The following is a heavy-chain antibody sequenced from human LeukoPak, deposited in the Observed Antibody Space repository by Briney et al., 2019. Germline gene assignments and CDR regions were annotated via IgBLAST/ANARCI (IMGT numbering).Heavy chain of an antibody. CDR3: ARDRALGGAMAD. CDR1: GYTFTGYY. Sequence: ASVKVSCKASGYTFTGYYMHWVRQAPGQGLEWMGWINPNSGGTNYAQKFQGRVTMTRDTSISTAYMELNSLRAEDTAVYYCARDRALGGAMADWGQGTLVTVSS. CDR2: INPNSGGT. D-gene: IGHD5-18*01. J-gene: IGHJ4*02. V-gene: IGHV1-2*02.